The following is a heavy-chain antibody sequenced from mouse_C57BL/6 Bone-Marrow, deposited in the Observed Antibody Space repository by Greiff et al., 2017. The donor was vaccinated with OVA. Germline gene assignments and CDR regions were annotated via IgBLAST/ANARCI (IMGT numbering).Heavy chain of an antibody. V-gene: IGHV5-6*01. D-gene: IGHD2-3*01. CDR2: ISSGGSYT. CDR3: AKNDGYGFAY. CDR1: GFTFSSYG. J-gene: IGHJ3*01. Sequence: EVNVVESGGDLVKPGGSLKLSCAASGFTFSSYGMSWVRQTPDKRLEWVATISSGGSYTYSPDSVKGRFTISRYNAKNPLYLTRTRLRSEDTAMYYCAKNDGYGFAYWGQGTLVTVSA.